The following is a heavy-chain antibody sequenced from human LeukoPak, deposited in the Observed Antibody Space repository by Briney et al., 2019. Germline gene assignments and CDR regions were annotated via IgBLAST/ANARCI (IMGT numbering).Heavy chain of an antibody. D-gene: IGHD5-18*01. Sequence: SETLSLTCTVSGGSISTYYWSWIRQPAGKGLEWIGRIYTSGSTNYNPSLKSRVTMSVDTSKNQFSLKLSSVTAADTAVYYCARVRYSYGYVFAYAFDIWGQGTMVTVSS. J-gene: IGHJ3*02. CDR2: IYTSGST. V-gene: IGHV4-4*07. CDR3: ARVRYSYGYVFAYAFDI. CDR1: GGSISTYY.